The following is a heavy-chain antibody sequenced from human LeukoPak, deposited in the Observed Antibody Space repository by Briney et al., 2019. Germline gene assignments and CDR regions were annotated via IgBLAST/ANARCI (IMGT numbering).Heavy chain of an antibody. Sequence: GGSLRLSCAASGFAFSNYAMSWVRQAPGKGLEWVSSTTGSGGSTYYADSVKGRFTISRDNSKSTLYLQMNRLRAEDTAVYYCAKIRGNSGIDYWGQGTLVTVSS. D-gene: IGHD4-23*01. J-gene: IGHJ4*02. CDR2: TTGSGGST. V-gene: IGHV3-23*01. CDR3: AKIRGNSGIDY. CDR1: GFAFSNYA.